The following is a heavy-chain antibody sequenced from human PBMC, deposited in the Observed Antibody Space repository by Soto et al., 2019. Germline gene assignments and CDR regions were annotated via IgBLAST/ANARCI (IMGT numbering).Heavy chain of an antibody. D-gene: IGHD1-26*01. Sequence: EVQLVESGGGLVQPGGSLRLSCAASGFTVSSSYLYWVRQAPGKWLEWVSSIYKSGDTYYADSVKGRFTISRDNYKSTLFLQMNSLRAEDTAVYYCARGTVGTNPNWLGPWGQGTLVTVSS. CDR1: GFTVSSSY. CDR2: IYKSGDT. J-gene: IGHJ5*02. V-gene: IGHV3-66*01. CDR3: ARGTVGTNPNWLGP.